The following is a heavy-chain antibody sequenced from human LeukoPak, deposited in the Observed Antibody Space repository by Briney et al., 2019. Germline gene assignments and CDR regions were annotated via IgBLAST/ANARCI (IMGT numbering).Heavy chain of an antibody. CDR1: GYSFTSYW. V-gene: IGHV5-51*01. D-gene: IGHD5-18*01. CDR3: ARLNVDTAMETSGFDY. J-gene: IGHJ4*02. CDR2: IYPGDSDT. Sequence: GESLKISCKGSGYSFTSYWIGWVRQMPGKGLEWMGIIYPGDSDTRYSPSFQGQVTISADKSISTAYLQWSSLKASDTAMYYCARLNVDTAMETSGFDYWGQGTLVTVSS.